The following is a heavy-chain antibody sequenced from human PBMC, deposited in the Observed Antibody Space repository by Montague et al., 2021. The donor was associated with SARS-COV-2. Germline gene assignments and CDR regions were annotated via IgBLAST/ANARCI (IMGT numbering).Heavy chain of an antibody. Sequence: TLSLTCTVSGGSISSGDYYWSWIRQPPGKGLEWIGYIYYSGSTYYNPSLKSRVTISVDTSKNQFSLKLSSVTAADTAVYYCARGFGTYYTNFLLNSSNGGLDYWGQGTLVTVSS. V-gene: IGHV4-30-4*08. D-gene: IGHD3-10*01. CDR1: GGSISSGDYY. CDR3: ARGFGTYYTNFLLNSSNGGLDY. CDR2: IYYSGST. J-gene: IGHJ4*02.